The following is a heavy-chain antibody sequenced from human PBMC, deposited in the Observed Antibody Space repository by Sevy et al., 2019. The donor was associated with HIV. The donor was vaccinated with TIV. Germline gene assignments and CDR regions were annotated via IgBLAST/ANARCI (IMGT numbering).Heavy chain of an antibody. V-gene: IGHV3-21*01. Sequence: GGSLRLSCAASGFTFSSYSMNWVRQAPGKGLEWVSSISSSSSYIYYADSVKGRFTISRDNAKNSLYLQMNSLRAEDTAVYYCARAFPMARGVTIGRYWYFDLWGRGTLVTVSS. D-gene: IGHD3-10*01. CDR2: ISSSSSYI. J-gene: IGHJ2*01. CDR1: GFTFSSYS. CDR3: ARAFPMARGVTIGRYWYFDL.